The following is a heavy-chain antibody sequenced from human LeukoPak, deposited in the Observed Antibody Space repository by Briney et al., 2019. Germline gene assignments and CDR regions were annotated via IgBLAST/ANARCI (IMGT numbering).Heavy chain of an antibody. V-gene: IGHV4-59*08. CDR1: GGSIRRYY. Sequence: SETLSLTCTVSGGSIRRYYWSWIRQPPGKGLEWIGYIYYIGSTTYNTSLKSRVTIPVDKSKSQFSLKLSSVTAADTVVYYCARQTGSNYGYYYYGMDVWGQGTTVTVSS. J-gene: IGHJ6*02. CDR3: ARQTGSNYGYYYYGMDV. D-gene: IGHD4-11*01. CDR2: IYYIGST.